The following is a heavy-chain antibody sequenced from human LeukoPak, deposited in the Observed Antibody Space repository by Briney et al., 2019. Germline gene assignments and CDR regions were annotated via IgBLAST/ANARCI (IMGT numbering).Heavy chain of an antibody. J-gene: IGHJ1*01. CDR1: GYSFSTYW. D-gene: IGHD6-19*01. V-gene: IGHV5-51*01. CDR2: ICPGDADT. Sequence: GESLKISRSGSGYSFSTYWIGWVRQMPGKGLEWRGIICPGDADTRYNPSFQGQVTISADKTFSTAYLQWSSLEASDTAMYYCARRGIAVAGTPAEYFQHWGQGTLVIVSS. CDR3: ARRGIAVAGTPAEYFQH.